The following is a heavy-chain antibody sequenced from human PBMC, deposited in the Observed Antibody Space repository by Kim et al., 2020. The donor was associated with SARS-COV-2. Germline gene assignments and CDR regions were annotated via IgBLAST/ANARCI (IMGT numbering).Heavy chain of an antibody. Sequence: GGSLRLSCAASGFTFRSYAMSWVRQAPGKGLEWVSGVSGSGGSTYYADSVMGRFTISRDNSKNTQYLQMNSLRAEDTAVYYCAKVPAMVPWLLTLWYFDPWGRGTLVTVSS. CDR1: GFTFRSYA. V-gene: IGHV3-23*01. CDR3: AKVPAMVPWLLTLWYFDP. D-gene: IGHD3-22*01. CDR2: VSGSGGST. J-gene: IGHJ2*01.